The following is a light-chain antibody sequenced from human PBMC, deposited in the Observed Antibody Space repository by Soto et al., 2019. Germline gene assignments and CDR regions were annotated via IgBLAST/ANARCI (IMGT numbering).Light chain of an antibody. CDR2: DAS. V-gene: IGKV1-5*01. CDR3: QQYNSYPIT. J-gene: IGKJ5*01. CDR1: QNINNW. Sequence: DIQLTQSPSTLSASVGDRVIITCRASQNINNWLAWYQQKAGKVPNLLIFDASTLERGVPSRFRGSGSGTEFTLTISSLQPDDFATYYCQQYNSYPITFGQGTRLEIK.